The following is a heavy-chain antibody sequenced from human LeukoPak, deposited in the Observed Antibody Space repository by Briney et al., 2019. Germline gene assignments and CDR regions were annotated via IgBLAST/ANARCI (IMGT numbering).Heavy chain of an antibody. D-gene: IGHD3-3*01. CDR3: ARDWQDFWSGYSFY. Sequence: PGGSLRLSCAASGFTVSSNYMSWVRQAPGKGLEWVSVIYSGGSSYYADSVKGRFTISRDNSKNTVYLQMNSLRVEDTAVYYCARDWQDFWSGYSFYRGQGTLVTVSS. V-gene: IGHV3-66*01. J-gene: IGHJ4*02. CDR1: GFTVSSNY. CDR2: IYSGGSS.